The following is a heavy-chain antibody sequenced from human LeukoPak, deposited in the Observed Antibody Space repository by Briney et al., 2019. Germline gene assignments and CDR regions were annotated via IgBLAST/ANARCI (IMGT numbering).Heavy chain of an antibody. CDR2: IWSDGSNK. D-gene: IGHD2-21*01. J-gene: IGHJ4*02. V-gene: IGHV3-33*01. CDR1: GFTFSYYG. Sequence: GGSLRLSCAASGFTFSYYGMHGVRQAPGKGLEWLAVIWSDGSNKYYADSAKGRFTISRDNSKNTLYLEMNSLRAEDTAVYFCARARSSTFSYSDYWGQGTLVTVSS. CDR3: ARARSSTFSYSDY.